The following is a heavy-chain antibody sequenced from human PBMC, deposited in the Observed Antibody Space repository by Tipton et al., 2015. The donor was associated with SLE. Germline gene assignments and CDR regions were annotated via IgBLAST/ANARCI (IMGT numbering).Heavy chain of an antibody. CDR3: ARELQQIVAFDI. D-gene: IGHD6-6*01. J-gene: IGHJ3*02. V-gene: IGHV4-39*07. CDR1: GGSISSSSYY. Sequence: TLSLTCTVSGGSISSSSYYWGWIRQPPGKGLEWIGSIYYSGSTYYNPSLKSRVTISVDTSKNQFSLKLSSVTAADTAVYYCARELQQIVAFDIGGQGTMVTVSS. CDR2: IYYSGST.